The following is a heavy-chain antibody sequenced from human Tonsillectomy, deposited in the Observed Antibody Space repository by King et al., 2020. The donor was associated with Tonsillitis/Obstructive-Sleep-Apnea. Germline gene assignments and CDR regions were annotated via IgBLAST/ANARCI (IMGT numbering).Heavy chain of an antibody. CDR3: ARVLHYDFWSGYVDY. J-gene: IGHJ4*02. CDR2: ISAYNGNT. V-gene: IGHV1-18*01. CDR1: GYTFTSYG. D-gene: IGHD3-3*01. Sequence: QLVQSGAEVKKPGASVKVSCKASGYTFTSYGISWVRQAPGQGLEWMGWISAYNGNTNYAQKHQGRVTMTTDTSTSTAYMELRSLRSDDTAVYYCARVLHYDFWSGYVDYWGQGTLVTVSS.